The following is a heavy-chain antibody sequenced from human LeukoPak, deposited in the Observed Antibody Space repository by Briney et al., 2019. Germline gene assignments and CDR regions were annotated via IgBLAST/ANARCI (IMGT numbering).Heavy chain of an antibody. Sequence: GGSLRLSCAASGFTFSSYAMNWVRQAPGKGLEWVSVISGSGATTYYADSVKGRFTISRDNSKNTLYLQMNSLRAEDTAVYYCAKDDAWLRFGEWSQGTLVTVSS. V-gene: IGHV3-23*01. D-gene: IGHD3-10*01. CDR1: GFTFSSYA. J-gene: IGHJ4*02. CDR3: AKDDAWLRFGE. CDR2: ISGSGATT.